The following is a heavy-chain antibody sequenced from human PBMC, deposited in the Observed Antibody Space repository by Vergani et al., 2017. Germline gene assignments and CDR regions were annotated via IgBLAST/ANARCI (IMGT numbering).Heavy chain of an antibody. CDR1: GYTFTSYD. J-gene: IGHJ6*03. Sequence: QVQLVQSGAEVKKPGASVKVSCKASGYTFTSYDINWVRQATGQGLEWMGWMNPNSGNTGYAQKFQGRVTMTRNNSISKAYMELSSLRSEDTAVYYCAGGRDCSSTRFLVGARGPCYYYYYMDVWGKGTTVTVSS. CDR3: AGGRDCSSTRFLVGARGPCYYYYYMDV. V-gene: IGHV1-8*01. D-gene: IGHD2-2*01. CDR2: MNPNSGNT.